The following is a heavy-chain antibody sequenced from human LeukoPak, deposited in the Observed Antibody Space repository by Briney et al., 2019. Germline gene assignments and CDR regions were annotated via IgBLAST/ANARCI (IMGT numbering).Heavy chain of an antibody. Sequence: GGSLRLSCAASGFIFSSFEMNWVRQDPGKGLERVSYISSSGSTKYYADSVRGRFTISRDNSKNTLYLQMNSLRAEDAAVYYCARAPVTSCRGAYCYPFDYWGQGTLVTVSS. V-gene: IGHV3-48*03. D-gene: IGHD2-21*01. CDR3: ARAPVTSCRGAYCYPFDY. J-gene: IGHJ4*02. CDR2: ISSSGSTK. CDR1: GFIFSSFE.